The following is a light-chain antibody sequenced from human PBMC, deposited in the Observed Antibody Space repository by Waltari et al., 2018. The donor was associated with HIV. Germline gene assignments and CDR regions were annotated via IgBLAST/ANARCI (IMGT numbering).Light chain of an antibody. CDR1: QGISSY. V-gene: IGKV1-9*01. CDR2: TAS. Sequence: DSQLTQSPSFLSASVGDRVTITCRASQGISSYLAWYQQKPGKAPKLLIYTASILQSGVPSRFSGSGSRTEFTLTISSLQPEDFATYYCQRLNSYRFTFGPGTKVDIK. J-gene: IGKJ3*01. CDR3: QRLNSYRFT.